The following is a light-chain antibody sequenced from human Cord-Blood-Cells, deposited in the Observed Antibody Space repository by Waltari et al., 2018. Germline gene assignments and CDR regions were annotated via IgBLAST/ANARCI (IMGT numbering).Light chain of an antibody. CDR3: QQYYCTPLT. Sequence: DLVMTQSPDTLAVSPGERATINCKSSQSVLYTSNNKNYLAWYQQKPGQPPKLLVYGASTRGSGVPALSVGSGSETDFTHTVSRLQAEDVAVDYCQQYYCTPLTFGGGTKVEIK. J-gene: IGKJ4*02. CDR2: GAS. V-gene: IGKV4-1*01. CDR1: QSVLYTSNNKNY.